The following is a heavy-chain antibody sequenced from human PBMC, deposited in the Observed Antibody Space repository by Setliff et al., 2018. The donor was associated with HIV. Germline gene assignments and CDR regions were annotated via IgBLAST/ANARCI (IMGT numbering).Heavy chain of an antibody. CDR1: GGTFSSYA. CDR2: IIPIFGTA. V-gene: IGHV1-69*05. CDR3: ASGYDFWSGYYYDY. D-gene: IGHD3-3*01. Sequence: SVKVSCKASGGTFSSYAISWVRQAPGQGLEWMGRIIPIFGTANYAQKFQGRVTITRDISASTAYMELSSLGSEDTAVFYCASGYDFWSGYYYDYWGQGTLVTVSS. J-gene: IGHJ4*02.